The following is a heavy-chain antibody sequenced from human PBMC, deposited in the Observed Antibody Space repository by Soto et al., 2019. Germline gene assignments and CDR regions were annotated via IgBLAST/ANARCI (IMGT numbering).Heavy chain of an antibody. D-gene: IGHD3-10*01. J-gene: IGHJ6*02. CDR2: ISSSSSYT. Sequence: QVQLVESGGGLVKPGGSLRLSCAASGFTFSDYYMSWVRQAPGKGLEWVSYISSSSSYTNYADSVKGRFTISRDNAKNSRYLQMNSLRAEDPAVYYCARGDPPLWFGEGGQGTTVTVSS. CDR3: ARGDPPLWFGE. CDR1: GFTFSDYY. V-gene: IGHV3-11*05.